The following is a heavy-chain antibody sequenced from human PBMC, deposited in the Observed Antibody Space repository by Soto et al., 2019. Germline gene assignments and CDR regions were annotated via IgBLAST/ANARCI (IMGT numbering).Heavy chain of an antibody. V-gene: IGHV3-30-3*01. J-gene: IGHJ6*02. CDR3: ARDIVLVPAAMPTINYYYYGMDV. CDR1: GFTFSSYA. CDR2: ISYDGSNK. Sequence: QVPLVESGGGVVQPGRSLRLSCAASGFTFSSYAMHWVRQAPGKGLEWVAVISYDGSNKYYADSVKGRFTISRDNSKNTLYLQMNSLRAEDTAVYYCARDIVLVPAAMPTINYYYYGMDVWGQGTTVTVSS. D-gene: IGHD2-2*01.